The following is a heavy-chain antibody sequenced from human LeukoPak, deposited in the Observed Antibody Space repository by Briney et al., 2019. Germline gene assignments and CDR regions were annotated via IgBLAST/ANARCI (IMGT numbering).Heavy chain of an antibody. D-gene: IGHD6-13*01. Sequence: GESLKISCKGSGYSFTSYWIGCGRRLPGRGLEWRGIIYPGDCGTRYSPSFQGRVTISADKYISTAYLQLSSLKASDTAMYYCARQQQLVLEGSFDPWGQGTLVTVSS. V-gene: IGHV5-51*01. CDR1: GYSFTSYW. J-gene: IGHJ5*02. CDR2: IYPGDCGT. CDR3: ARQQQLVLEGSFDP.